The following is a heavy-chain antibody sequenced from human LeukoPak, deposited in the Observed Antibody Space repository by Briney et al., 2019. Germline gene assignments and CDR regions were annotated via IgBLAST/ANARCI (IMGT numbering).Heavy chain of an antibody. J-gene: IGHJ4*02. V-gene: IGHV4-61*08. CDR3: ARGPNYPSPSPFDY. CDR1: GGSISSGDYY. D-gene: IGHD5-24*01. Sequence: PSETLSLTCTVSGGSISSGDYYWSWIRQPPGKGLEWIGCIYYSGSTDYNPSLKSRVTISVDTSKNQFSLKPSSVTAADTAVYYCARGPNYPSPSPFDYWGQGTLVTVSS. CDR2: IYYSGST.